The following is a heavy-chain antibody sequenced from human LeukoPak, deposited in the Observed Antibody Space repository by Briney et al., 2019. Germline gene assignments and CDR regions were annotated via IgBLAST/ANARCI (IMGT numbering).Heavy chain of an antibody. Sequence: GESLKISSKGSGYSFASYWNGWVRQMPGKGLEWMGSIYPRDSDTRYSPSFQGQVTISADKSISTASLQWSSLTASDTAMYYCARHQDRGHFDNWGQGTLVTVSS. CDR3: ARHQDRGHFDN. D-gene: IGHD3-10*01. J-gene: IGHJ4*02. CDR2: IYPRDSDT. V-gene: IGHV5-51*01. CDR1: GYSFASYW.